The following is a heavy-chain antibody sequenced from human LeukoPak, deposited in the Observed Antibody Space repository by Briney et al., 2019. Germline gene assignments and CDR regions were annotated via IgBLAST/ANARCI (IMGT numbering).Heavy chain of an antibody. J-gene: IGHJ4*02. CDR2: IYYSGST. CDR1: GGSISSGGYY. V-gene: IGHV4-61*08. CDR3: ARQGRGRRWENNHDY. D-gene: IGHD1-26*01. Sequence: SETLSLTCTVSGGSISSGGYYWSWIRQPPGKGLEWIGYIYYSGSTNYNPSLKSRVTISVDTSKNQFSLKLSSVTAADTAVYYCARQGRGRRWENNHDYWGQGTLVTVSS.